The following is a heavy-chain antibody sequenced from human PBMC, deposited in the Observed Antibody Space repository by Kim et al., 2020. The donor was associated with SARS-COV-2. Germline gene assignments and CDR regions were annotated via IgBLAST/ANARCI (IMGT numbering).Heavy chain of an antibody. Sequence: GGSLRLSCAASGFTFDDYAMHWVRQAPGKGLEWVSGISWNSGSIGYADSVKGRFTISRDNAKNSLYLQMNSLRAEDTALYYCAKGVMITFGGGCGMDVWGQGTTVTVSS. J-gene: IGHJ6*02. CDR2: ISWNSGSI. CDR3: AKGVMITFGGGCGMDV. D-gene: IGHD3-16*01. V-gene: IGHV3-9*01. CDR1: GFTFDDYA.